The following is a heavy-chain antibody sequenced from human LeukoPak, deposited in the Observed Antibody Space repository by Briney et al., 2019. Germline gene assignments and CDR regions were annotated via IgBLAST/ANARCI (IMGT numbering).Heavy chain of an antibody. D-gene: IGHD6-13*01. CDR3: ARDAATSGTSWFDP. Sequence: GASVKVSCKASGYTFTDYYIHWVRQAPGQGLEWMGWINPKRGATKYAQKFQGRVTMTGDTAISTAYMELSSLTSDDTAVYSCARDAATSGTSWFDPWGQGTLVTVSS. CDR2: INPKRGAT. CDR1: GYTFTDYY. J-gene: IGHJ5*02. V-gene: IGHV1-2*02.